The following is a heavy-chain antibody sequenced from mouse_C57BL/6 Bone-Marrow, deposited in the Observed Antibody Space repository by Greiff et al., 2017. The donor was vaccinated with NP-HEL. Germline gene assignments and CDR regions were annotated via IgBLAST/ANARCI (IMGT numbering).Heavy chain of an antibody. J-gene: IGHJ2*01. CDR3: ARQTAQATDY. D-gene: IGHD3-2*02. CDR2: ISSGGSYT. Sequence: EVMLVESGGDLVKPGGSLKLSCAASGFTFSSYGMSWVRQTPDKRLEWVATISSGGSYTYYPDSVKGRVTISRDNAKNTLYLQMSSLKSEDTAMYYCARQTAQATDYWGQGTTLTVSS. V-gene: IGHV5-6*01. CDR1: GFTFSSYG.